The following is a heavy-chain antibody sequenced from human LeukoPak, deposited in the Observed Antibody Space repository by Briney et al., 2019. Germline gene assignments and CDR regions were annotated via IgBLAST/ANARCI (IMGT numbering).Heavy chain of an antibody. CDR1: GSTFSSYD. Sequence: ASVKVSCKASGSTFSSYDINCVRQATGQGLEWMGWMNPNSGDTGYTPRFQGRVTMTRDTSISTAYMELSSLRSEDTAVFYSAKGPYCTGNQFDFWGQGTLVTVSS. J-gene: IGHJ4*02. V-gene: IGHV1-8*02. CDR3: AKGPYCTGNQFDF. D-gene: IGHD3-10*01. CDR2: MNPNSGDT.